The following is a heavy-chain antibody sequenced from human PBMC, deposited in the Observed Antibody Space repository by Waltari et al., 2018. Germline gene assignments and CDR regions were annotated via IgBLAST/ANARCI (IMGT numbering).Heavy chain of an antibody. Sequence: EVQLVESGGGLVQPGRSLRLSCTASGFTFGDYAMSWVRQAPGKGLEWVGFIRSKAYGGTTEYAASGKGRFTISRDDSKSIAYLQMNSLKTEDTAVYYCTRDIAAAAPTVGYFDLWGRGTLVTVSS. CDR1: GFTFGDYA. J-gene: IGHJ2*01. D-gene: IGHD6-13*01. CDR3: TRDIAAAAPTVGYFDL. V-gene: IGHV3-49*04. CDR2: IRSKAYGGTT.